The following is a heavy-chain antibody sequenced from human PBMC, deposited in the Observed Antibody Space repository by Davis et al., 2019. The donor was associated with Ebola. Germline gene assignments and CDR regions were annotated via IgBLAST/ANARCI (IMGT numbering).Heavy chain of an antibody. CDR3: ARGGESLLHYYYYGKEV. Sequence: AASVKVSCKASGYTFTSYGISWVRQAPGQGLEWMGIINPSGGSTSYAQKFQGRVTMTRDTSTSTVYMELSSLRSEDTAVYYCARGGESLLHYYYYGKEVWGQGTTGTVSS. CDR2: INPSGGST. V-gene: IGHV1-46*01. J-gene: IGHJ6*02. CDR1: GYTFTSYG.